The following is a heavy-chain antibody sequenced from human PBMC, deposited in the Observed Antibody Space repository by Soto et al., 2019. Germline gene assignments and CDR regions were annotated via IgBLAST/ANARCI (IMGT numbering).Heavy chain of an antibody. Sequence: SGPTLGNPTQTLTLTCTLSGFSVSTRGICVSWIRKPPGKALEWLAVIDWDGDKYYSPSLKTRLSISKDTSKNQVVLSMSNMDPVDTATYYCARIEVVCSGPSCPYYYYFGMDVWGQGTTVTVSS. V-gene: IGHV2-70*13. J-gene: IGHJ6*02. CDR3: ARIEVVCSGPSCPYYYYFGMDV. CDR2: IDWDGDK. CDR1: GFSVSTRGIC. D-gene: IGHD6-25*01.